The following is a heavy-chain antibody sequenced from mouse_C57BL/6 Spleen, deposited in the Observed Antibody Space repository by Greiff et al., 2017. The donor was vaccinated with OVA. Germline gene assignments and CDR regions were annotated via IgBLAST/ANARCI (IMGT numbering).Heavy chain of an antibody. D-gene: IGHD1-1*01. CDR2: IYPGSGST. CDR1: GYTFTSYL. V-gene: IGHV1-55*01. J-gene: IGHJ2*01. Sequence: QVQLKQPGAELVKPGASVKMSCKASGYTFTSYLITWVKQRPGQGLEWIGDIYPGSGSTNYNEKFKSKATLTVDTSSSTAYMQLSSLTSEDSAVYYCARDYYGSSCWGQGTTLTVSS. CDR3: ARDYYGSSC.